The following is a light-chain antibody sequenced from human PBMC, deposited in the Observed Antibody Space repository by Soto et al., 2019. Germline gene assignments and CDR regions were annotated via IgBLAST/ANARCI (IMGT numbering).Light chain of an antibody. CDR2: GAS. V-gene: IGKV3-15*01. CDR3: QQYNNWPRT. CDR1: QSVSSN. Sequence: EIVMTQSPGTLSLSPGERATCCCRASQSVSSNLAWYQQKPGQAPRLLIYGASTRATGIPARFSGSGSGTEFTLTISSLQSEDFAVYYCQQYNNWPRTFGQGTKVDIK. J-gene: IGKJ1*01.